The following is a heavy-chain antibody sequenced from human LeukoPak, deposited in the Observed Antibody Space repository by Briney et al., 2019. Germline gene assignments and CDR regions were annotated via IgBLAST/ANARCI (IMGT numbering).Heavy chain of an antibody. CDR1: GGSIRSYY. CDR2: IYYSGTT. V-gene: IGHV4-59*08. Sequence: PSETLSLTCTVSGGSIRSYYWNWIRQPPGKGLEWIGYIYYSGTTNHNPSLKSRVTISVDTSKNQFSLKLSSVTAADTAVYYCARAFRARYFDLWGRGTLVTVSS. CDR3: ARAFRARYFDL. D-gene: IGHD2/OR15-2a*01. J-gene: IGHJ2*01.